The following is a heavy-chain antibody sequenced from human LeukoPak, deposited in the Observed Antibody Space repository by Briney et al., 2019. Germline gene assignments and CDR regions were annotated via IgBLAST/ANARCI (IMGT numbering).Heavy chain of an antibody. CDR2: IYYSGST. CDR1: GGSISSSSYY. J-gene: IGHJ4*02. Sequence: SETLSLTCTVSGGSISSSSYYWGWIRQPPGKGLEWIGSIYYSGSTYYNPSLKSRVTISVDTSKNQFSLKLSSVTAADTAVYHCARGDDYYDSSGYYLYDYWGQGTPVTVSS. CDR3: ARGDDYYDSSGYYLYDY. D-gene: IGHD3-22*01. V-gene: IGHV4-39*01.